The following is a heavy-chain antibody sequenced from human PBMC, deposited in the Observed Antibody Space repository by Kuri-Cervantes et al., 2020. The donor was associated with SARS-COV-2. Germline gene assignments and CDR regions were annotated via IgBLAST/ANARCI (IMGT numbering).Heavy chain of an antibody. V-gene: IGHV4-59*10. D-gene: IGHD7-27*01. CDR1: GGSFSGYY. CDR2: LDTSGST. CDR3: ARWLTGARDAFDI. Sequence: SETLSLTCAVYGGSFSGYYWSWIRQPPGKGLEWIGHLDTSGSTTYNPSLKSRVTTSLDTSKNQFSLKLSSVTAADTAVYYCARWLTGARDAFDIWGQGTMVTVSS. J-gene: IGHJ3*02.